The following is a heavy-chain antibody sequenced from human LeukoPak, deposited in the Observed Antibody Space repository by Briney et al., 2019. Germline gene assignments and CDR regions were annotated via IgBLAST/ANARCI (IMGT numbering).Heavy chain of an antibody. D-gene: IGHD3-16*01. V-gene: IGHV3-21*01. CDR3: ARGSDYDYVPYFDY. J-gene: IGHJ4*02. Sequence: GGSLRLSCAASGFTFSSYWMSWVRQAPGKGLEWVSSISSSSSYIYYADSVKGRFTISRDNAKNSLYLQMNSLRAEDTAVYYCARGSDYDYVPYFDYWGQGTLVTVSS. CDR1: GFTFSSYW. CDR2: ISSSSSYI.